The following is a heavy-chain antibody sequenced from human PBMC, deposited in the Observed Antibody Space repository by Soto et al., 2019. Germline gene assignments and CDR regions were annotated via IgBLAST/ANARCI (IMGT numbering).Heavy chain of an antibody. CDR3: ARGGGYDSFDF. Sequence: SETLSLTCTVSGGSISSNYWSWIRQPPGKGLEWIGYIYYSGNTYYNPSLKSRVTISVDTSKNQFSLKLSSVTAADTAVYYCARGGGYDSFDFWGQGIQVTVSS. CDR1: GGSISSNY. J-gene: IGHJ4*02. D-gene: IGHD2-15*01. CDR2: IYYSGNT. V-gene: IGHV4-30-4*01.